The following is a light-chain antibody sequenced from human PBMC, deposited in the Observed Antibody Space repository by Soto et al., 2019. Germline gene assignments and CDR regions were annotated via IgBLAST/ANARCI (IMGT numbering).Light chain of an antibody. CDR2: GHH. J-gene: IGLJ3*02. CDR1: TSNIGSSA. CDR3: AAWDDSLNTVM. V-gene: IGLV1-44*01. Sequence: QSVLTQPPSASGTPGQRVTISCSGSTSNIGSSAVNWYQQLPGTAPKLLIYGHHQRPSGVPDRFSASKSGTSASLAISGLQSEDEADYYCAAWDDSLNTVMFGGGTKVTVL.